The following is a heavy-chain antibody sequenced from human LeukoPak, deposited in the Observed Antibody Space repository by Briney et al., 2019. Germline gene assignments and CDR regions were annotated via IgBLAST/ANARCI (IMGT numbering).Heavy chain of an antibody. CDR2: ISWNSGSI. J-gene: IGHJ5*02. CDR1: GFTFDDYA. CDR3: ARSGTAMVSDWFDP. Sequence: GGSLRLSCAASGFTFDDYAMHWVRQAPGKGLEWVSGISWNSGSIGYADSVKGRFTISRDNAKNSLYLQMNSLRAEDTAVYYCARSGTAMVSDWFDPWGQGTLVTVSS. V-gene: IGHV3-9*01. D-gene: IGHD5-18*01.